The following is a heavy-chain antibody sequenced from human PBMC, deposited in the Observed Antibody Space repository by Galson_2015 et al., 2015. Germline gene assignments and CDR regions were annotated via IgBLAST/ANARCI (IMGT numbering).Heavy chain of an antibody. V-gene: IGHV4-59*01. Sequence: SETLSLTCTVSGGSISSYYWNWIRQPPGKGLEWIGYIYSSGSTNYNPSLKSRVSISVDTSKNHFSLKLSSVTAADTAVYYCARGEGDPHGGFYWYFDLLGRGALVTVSS. CDR3: ARGEGDPHGGFYWYFDL. CDR2: IYSSGST. CDR1: GGSISSYY. J-gene: IGHJ2*01. D-gene: IGHD3-16*01.